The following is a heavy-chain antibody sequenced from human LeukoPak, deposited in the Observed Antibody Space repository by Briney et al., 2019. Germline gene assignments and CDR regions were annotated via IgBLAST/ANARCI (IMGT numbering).Heavy chain of an antibody. D-gene: IGHD1-26*01. V-gene: IGHV1-2*02. CDR2: INPNSGGT. CDR3: ARHPYSGSYHFDY. Sequence: ASVKVSCKASGYIFTGYYMHWVRQAPGQGLEWMGWINPNSGGTNSAQKFQGRVTMTMDTSISTAYMELSRLTSDDTAVYYCARHPYSGSYHFDYWGQGTLVTVSS. J-gene: IGHJ4*02. CDR1: GYIFTGYY.